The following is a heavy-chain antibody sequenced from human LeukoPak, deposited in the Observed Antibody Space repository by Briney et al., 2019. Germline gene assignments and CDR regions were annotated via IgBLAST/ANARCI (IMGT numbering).Heavy chain of an antibody. V-gene: IGHV4-59*01. CDR2: IYSSVST. CDR1: GGSISSYY. J-gene: IGHJ6*03. CDR3: ASGSYYEDYYYYYMDV. D-gene: IGHD1-26*01. Sequence: SETLSLTCTVSGGSISSYYWSWVRQPPGKGLEWVGYIYSSVSTNYTPSLNSRVTISVHTSKNQFSLKLSSVTAADTAVYYCASGSYYEDYYYYYMDVWGKGTTVTVSS.